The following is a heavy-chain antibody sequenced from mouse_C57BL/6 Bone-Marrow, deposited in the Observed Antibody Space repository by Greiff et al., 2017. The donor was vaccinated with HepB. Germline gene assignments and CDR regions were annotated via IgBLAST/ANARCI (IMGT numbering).Heavy chain of an antibody. CDR2: IYPGDGDT. J-gene: IGHJ1*03. Sequence: VHLVESGPELVKPGASVKISCKASGYAFSSSWMNWVKQRPGKGLEWIGRIYPGDGDTNYNGKFKGKATLTADKSSSTAYMQLSSLTSEDSAVYFCAREDYYGNSGYFDVWGTGTTVTVSS. V-gene: IGHV1-82*01. CDR3: AREDYYGNSGYFDV. D-gene: IGHD2-1*01. CDR1: GYAFSSSW.